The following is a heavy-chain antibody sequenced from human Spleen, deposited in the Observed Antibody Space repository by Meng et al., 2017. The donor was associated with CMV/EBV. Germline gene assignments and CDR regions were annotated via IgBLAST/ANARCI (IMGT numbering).Heavy chain of an antibody. CDR2: INDSGST. CDR1: GDSLNGYY. Sequence: SETLSLTCTVSGDSLNGYYWSWIRQPPGKGLEWIAEINDSGSTIYNPSLKSRLTISVDTSKSQFSLKLSSVTAADTAVYYCARDLGGDFWSGYASGMDVWGQGTTVTVSS. V-gene: IGHV4-34*01. J-gene: IGHJ6*02. CDR3: ARDLGGDFWSGYASGMDV. D-gene: IGHD3-3*01.